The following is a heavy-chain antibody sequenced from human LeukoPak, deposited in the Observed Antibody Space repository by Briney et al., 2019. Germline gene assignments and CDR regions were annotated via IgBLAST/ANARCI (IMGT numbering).Heavy chain of an antibody. CDR2: IYYSGSA. J-gene: IGHJ6*02. D-gene: IGHD3-3*01. Sequence: SETLSLTCTVSGGSISSYYWSWIRQPPGKGLVWIGYIYYSGSANYNPSLKSRVTISVDTSKNQFSLKLNSVTAADTAVYYCAREHYDFYGMDVWGQGTTVTVSS. V-gene: IGHV4-59*01. CDR1: GGSISSYY. CDR3: AREHYDFYGMDV.